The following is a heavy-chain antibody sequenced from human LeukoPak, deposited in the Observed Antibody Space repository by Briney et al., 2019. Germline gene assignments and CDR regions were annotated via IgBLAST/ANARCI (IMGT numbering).Heavy chain of an antibody. CDR3: ARHWGDCCSSSCYRGGFDP. V-gene: IGHV4-38-2*01. Sequence: SETLSLTCAVSGYSISSAYYWGWIRQPPGKGLEWIGSIFHSGSTYYNPSLKSRVTISVDTSMTQFSLKLSSVTAADTAVYYCARHWGDCCSSSCYRGGFDPWGQGTLVTVSS. D-gene: IGHD2-2*01. J-gene: IGHJ5*02. CDR2: IFHSGST. CDR1: GYSISSAYY.